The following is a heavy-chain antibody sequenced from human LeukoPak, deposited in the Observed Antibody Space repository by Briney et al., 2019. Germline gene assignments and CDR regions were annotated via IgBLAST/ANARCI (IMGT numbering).Heavy chain of an antibody. CDR2: ISGSGGTT. D-gene: IGHD5-18*01. CDR1: GFTFSFSSYA. V-gene: IGHV3-23*01. CDR3: AKDPRHGYSYGDGRY. Sequence: GGSLRLSCAVSGFTFSFSSYAMSWVRQAPGKGLEWVSAISGSGGTTYYADSVKGRFTISRDNSKNTLFLQMNSLRAEDTAVYYCAKDPRHGYSYGDGRYWGQGTLVTVSS. J-gene: IGHJ4*02.